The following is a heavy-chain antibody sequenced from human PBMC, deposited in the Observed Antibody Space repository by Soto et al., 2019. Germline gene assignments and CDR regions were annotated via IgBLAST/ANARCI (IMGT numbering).Heavy chain of an antibody. Sequence: GGSLRLSCAASGFTFSSYAMHWVRQAPGKGLEWVAVISYDGSNKYYADSVKGRFTISRDNSKNTLYLQMNSLRAEDTAVYYCARDPNYDFWSGYYSVLYYYYGMDVWGQGTTVTVSS. CDR2: ISYDGSNK. CDR3: ARDPNYDFWSGYYSVLYYYYGMDV. J-gene: IGHJ6*02. D-gene: IGHD3-3*01. CDR1: GFTFSSYA. V-gene: IGHV3-30-3*01.